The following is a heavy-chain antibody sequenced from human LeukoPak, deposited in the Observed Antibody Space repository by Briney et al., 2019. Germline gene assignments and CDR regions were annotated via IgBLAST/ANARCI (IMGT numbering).Heavy chain of an antibody. CDR3: ARADLYYGSGTFYGY. J-gene: IGHJ4*02. CDR2: IYYSGST. CDR1: GGSISSGGHY. D-gene: IGHD3-10*01. Sequence: PSETLSLTCTVSGGSISSGGHYWSWIRQHPGKGLGWIGYIYYSGSTYYNPALKSRVTISVDTSKNQFSLKLSSVTAADTAVYYCARADLYYGSGTFYGYWGQGTLVTVSS. V-gene: IGHV4-31*03.